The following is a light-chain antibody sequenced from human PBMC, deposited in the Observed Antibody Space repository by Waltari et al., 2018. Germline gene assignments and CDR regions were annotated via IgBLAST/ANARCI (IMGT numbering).Light chain of an antibody. V-gene: IGLV3-21*02. CDR1: NIGSKS. J-gene: IGLJ2*01. CDR3: QVWDSSSDPYVV. CDR2: DDS. Sequence: SYVLTQPPSVSVAPGQPARITCGGNNIGSKSLHWYQQKPGQAPVLVVYDDSNRPSGIPERFSGSNSGNTATLTISRVEAGDEADYYCQVWDSSSDPYVVFGGGTKLTVL.